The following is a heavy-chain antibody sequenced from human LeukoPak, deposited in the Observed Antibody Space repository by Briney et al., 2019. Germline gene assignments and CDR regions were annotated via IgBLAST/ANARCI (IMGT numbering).Heavy chain of an antibody. CDR2: INAGNGDT. D-gene: IGHD3-3*01. J-gene: IGHJ4*02. CDR1: GYTFTNYA. Sequence: ASVKVSCKASGYTFTNYAVNWLRQAPGQRLEWMGWINAGNGDTKFSQNYQARVTITRDASTSTAYMELSSLTSEDTAVYFCARGLWSAHRREYYFDSWGQGTLVTVSS. V-gene: IGHV1-3*01. CDR3: ARGLWSAHRREYYFDS.